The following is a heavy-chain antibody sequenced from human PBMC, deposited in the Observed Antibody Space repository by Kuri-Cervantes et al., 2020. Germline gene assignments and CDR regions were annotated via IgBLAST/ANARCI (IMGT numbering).Heavy chain of an antibody. J-gene: IGHJ6*03. CDR1: GSISSSNW. V-gene: IGHV4-4*02. CDR3: ARETSYRPNMDV. CDR2: IFHTGST. Sequence: SETLSLTCAVSGSISSSNWWTWVRQPPGKGLEWIGEIFHTGSTNYNPSLRSRATISVDKSKNQFSLKLSPVTAADTALYYCARETSYRPNMDVWGKGTTVTVSS. D-gene: IGHD3-16*02.